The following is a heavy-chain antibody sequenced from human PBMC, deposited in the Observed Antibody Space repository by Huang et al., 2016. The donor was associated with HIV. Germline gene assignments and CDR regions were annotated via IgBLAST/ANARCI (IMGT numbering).Heavy chain of an antibody. CDR3: AKDEKQFCRGGSCYSSNIDY. J-gene: IGHJ4*02. CDR1: GFTFNTFG. Sequence: QVHLVESGGGVVQPGGSLRLSCAASGFTFNTFGMHWVRQTPGKGLEWVSFMRYDANNQYYADSVKGRFTISRDNSEDTLFLLMTTLRPDDTAIYYCAKDEKQFCRGGSCYSSNIDYWGQGALVTVSS. CDR2: MRYDANNQ. V-gene: IGHV3-30*02. D-gene: IGHD2-15*01.